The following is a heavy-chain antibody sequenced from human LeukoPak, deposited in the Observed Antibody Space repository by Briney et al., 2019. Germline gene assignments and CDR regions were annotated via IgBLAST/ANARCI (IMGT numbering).Heavy chain of an antibody. V-gene: IGHV5-51*01. CDR2: IYPGDSDT. CDR3: ARRDGDRCSSTSCLNWFDP. J-gene: IGHJ5*02. Sequence: GESLKISCKGSGYSFTSYWIGWVRQMPGKGLEWMGIIYPGDSDTRYSPSFQGQVTISADKSISTAYLQWSSLKASDTAMYYSARRDGDRCSSTSCLNWFDPWGQGTLVTVSS. D-gene: IGHD2-2*01. CDR1: GYSFTSYW.